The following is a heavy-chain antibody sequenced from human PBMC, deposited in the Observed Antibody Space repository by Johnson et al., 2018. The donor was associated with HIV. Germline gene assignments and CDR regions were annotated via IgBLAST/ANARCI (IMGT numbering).Heavy chain of an antibody. CDR2: ISSSGSAI. V-gene: IGHV3-11*04. CDR1: GFTFNDYY. CDR3: AKDRGYSYAYGQRGAFDI. Sequence: QVQLVESGGGLVKSGGSLRLSCTASGFTFNDYYMTWVRQAPGEGLEWVSYISSSGSAIYYADSVKGRSTMSRDNAQNSMFLQRNSLRAEDPAVYYCAKDRGYSYAYGQRGAFDIWGQGTMVTVSS. D-gene: IGHD5-18*01. J-gene: IGHJ3*02.